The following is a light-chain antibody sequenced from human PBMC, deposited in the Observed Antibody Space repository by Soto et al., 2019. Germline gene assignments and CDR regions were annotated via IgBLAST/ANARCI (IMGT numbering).Light chain of an antibody. CDR2: GES. Sequence: DIQMTQSPSSLSASVGDRVTITCRASQSITTYLNWYQQKSGKAPRLLIYGESSLQSGVPSRFSGSGFGTDFTLTISSLQPEDFATYYCHQSYTTPPTFGGGTKIEIK. CDR3: HQSYTTPPT. CDR1: QSITTY. V-gene: IGKV1-39*01. J-gene: IGKJ4*01.